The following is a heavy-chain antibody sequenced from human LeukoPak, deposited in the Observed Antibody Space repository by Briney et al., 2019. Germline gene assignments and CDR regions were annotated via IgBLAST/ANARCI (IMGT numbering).Heavy chain of an antibody. D-gene: IGHD3-3*01. J-gene: IGHJ6*02. CDR3: ARLRGKYYDFWSGEFYYYYYGMDV. V-gene: IGHV4-34*01. CDR1: GGSFSGYY. CDR2: INHSGST. Sequence: SETLSLTCAVYGGSFSGYYWSWIRQPPGKGLEWIGEINHSGSTNYNPSLKSRVTISVDTSKNQFSLKLSSVTAADTAVYYCARLRGKYYDFWSGEFYYYYYGMDVWGQGTTVTVSS.